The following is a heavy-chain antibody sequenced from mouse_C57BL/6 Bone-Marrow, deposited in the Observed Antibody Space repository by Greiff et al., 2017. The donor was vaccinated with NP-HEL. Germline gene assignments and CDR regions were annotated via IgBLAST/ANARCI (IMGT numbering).Heavy chain of an antibody. CDR3: ARLDSSGYVGFAY. V-gene: IGHV1-22*01. CDR1: GYTFTDYN. D-gene: IGHD3-2*02. J-gene: IGHJ3*01. Sequence: EVQLVESGPELVKPGASVKMSCKASGYTFTDYNMPWVKQSHGKSLEWIGYINPNNGGTSYNQKFKGKATLTVNKSSSTAYMELRSLTSEDSAVYYCARLDSSGYVGFAYWGQGTLVTVSA. CDR2: INPNNGGT.